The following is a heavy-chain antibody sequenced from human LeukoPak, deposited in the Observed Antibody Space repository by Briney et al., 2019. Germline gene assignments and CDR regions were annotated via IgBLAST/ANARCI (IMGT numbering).Heavy chain of an antibody. J-gene: IGHJ4*02. D-gene: IGHD3-22*01. Sequence: GGSLRLSCAASGFTLSNYWMTWVRQAPGKGLEWVGNIKQDGSQKYYVDSVKGRFTISRDNAKSSLYLQMNSLRAEDTAVYYCARDGDTSGLDSWGQGTLVTVSS. CDR2: IKQDGSQK. CDR3: ARDGDTSGLDS. V-gene: IGHV3-7*01. CDR1: GFTLSNYW.